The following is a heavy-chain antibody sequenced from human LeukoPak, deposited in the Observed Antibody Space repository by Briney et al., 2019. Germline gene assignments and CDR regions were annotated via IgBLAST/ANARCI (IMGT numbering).Heavy chain of an antibody. CDR1: GGSISSYY. J-gene: IGHJ4*02. V-gene: IGHV4-59*12. CDR3: ARCYYDSSGYTQIDY. D-gene: IGHD3-22*01. CDR2: ISYSGST. Sequence: SETLSLTCTVSGGSISSYYWSWIRQPPGKGLEWIGYISYSGSTNYNPSLKSRVTMSVDTSKNQFSLKLSSVTAADTAVYYCARCYYDSSGYTQIDYWGQGTLVTVSS.